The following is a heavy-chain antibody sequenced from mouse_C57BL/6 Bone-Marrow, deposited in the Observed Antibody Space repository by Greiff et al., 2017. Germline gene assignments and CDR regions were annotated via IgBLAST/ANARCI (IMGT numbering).Heavy chain of an antibody. CDR3: ARRRLGRYWYFDV. V-gene: IGHV8-12*01. J-gene: IGHJ1*03. CDR2: ISWDDDK. Sequence: QVTLKESGPGILQSSQTLSLTCSFSGFSLSTSGMGVSWIRQPSGKGLEWLAHISWDDDKRYNTSLKSRLTISKDTSRHQVFLQITSDDTTDTATSYCARRRLGRYWYFDVWGTGTTVTVS. CDR1: GFSLSTSGMG. D-gene: IGHD4-1*01.